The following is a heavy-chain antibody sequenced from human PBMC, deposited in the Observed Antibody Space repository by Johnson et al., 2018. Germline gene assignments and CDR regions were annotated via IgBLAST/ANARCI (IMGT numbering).Heavy chain of an antibody. Sequence: VQLVESGGGLVQAGGSLRLSCAASGLNFNDHYIDWVRQAPGKGLEWVARSRTKGSRSPTEYAASVKGRFIISRDDSKNSLYLQMNSLKTEDTAVYYCARDSRDYYLDYWGQGTLVTVSS. CDR3: ARDSRDYYLDY. CDR2: SRTKGSRSPT. D-gene: IGHD4-17*01. CDR1: GLNFNDHY. V-gene: IGHV3-72*01. J-gene: IGHJ4*02.